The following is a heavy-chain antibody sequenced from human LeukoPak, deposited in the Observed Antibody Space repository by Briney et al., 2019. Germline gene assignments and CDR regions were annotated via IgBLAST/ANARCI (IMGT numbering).Heavy chain of an antibody. Sequence: GESLKISCETSGYTFTNYRIAWVRQMPGKGLEWMGIIYPDDSDTRYSPSFQGQVTISADKSITTAYLQWSSLKASDTAIYYCAKLNGYLAGDFWGQGTLVTVSS. CDR2: IYPDDSDT. J-gene: IGHJ4*02. CDR1: GYTFTNYR. CDR3: AKLNGYLAGDF. V-gene: IGHV5-51*01. D-gene: IGHD5-18*01.